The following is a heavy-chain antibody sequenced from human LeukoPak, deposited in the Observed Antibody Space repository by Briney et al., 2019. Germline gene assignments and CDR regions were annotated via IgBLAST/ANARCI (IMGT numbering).Heavy chain of an antibody. CDR3: ATGYQWLVPPTFDY. D-gene: IGHD6-19*01. CDR2: FDPEDGET. Sequence: ASVKVSCKVSGYTLTELSMHWVRQAPGKGLEWMGGFDPEDGETIYAQKFQGRVTMTEDTSTDTAYMELSSLRSEDTAVYYCATGYQWLVPPTFDYWGQGTLVTVSS. V-gene: IGHV1-24*01. CDR1: GYTLTELS. J-gene: IGHJ4*02.